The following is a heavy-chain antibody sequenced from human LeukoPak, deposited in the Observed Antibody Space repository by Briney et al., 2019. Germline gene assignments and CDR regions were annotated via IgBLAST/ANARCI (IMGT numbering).Heavy chain of an antibody. CDR1: GFTFSDYY. Sequence: GGSLRLSCAASGFTFSDYYMSWIRQAPGKGLEWASYIGRSSTYTNYADSVKGRFTISRDNAKNSLYLQMNSLRAEDTAVYYCARDVSTSFNWFDPWGQGTLVTVSS. J-gene: IGHJ5*02. D-gene: IGHD2-2*01. V-gene: IGHV3-11*05. CDR3: ARDVSTSFNWFDP. CDR2: IGRSSTYT.